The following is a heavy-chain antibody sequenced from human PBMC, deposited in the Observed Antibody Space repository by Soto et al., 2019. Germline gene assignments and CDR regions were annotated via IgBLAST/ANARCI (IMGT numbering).Heavy chain of an antibody. V-gene: IGHV1-58*02. J-gene: IGHJ4*02. CDR1: GFTFTSSA. Sequence: PVKVSCKASGFTFTSSAMQWVRQARGQRLEWIGWIVVGSGNTNYAQKFQERVTITRDMSTSTAYMELSSLRSEDTAVYYCAAVVVVPAAELYFDYWGQGTLVTVSS. CDR2: IVVGSGNT. D-gene: IGHD2-2*01. CDR3: AAVVVVPAAELYFDY.